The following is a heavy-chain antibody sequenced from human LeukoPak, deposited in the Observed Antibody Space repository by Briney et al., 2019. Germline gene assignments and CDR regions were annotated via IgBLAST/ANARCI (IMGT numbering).Heavy chain of an antibody. J-gene: IGHJ5*02. CDR2: ISAYNGNT. V-gene: IGHV1-18*01. CDR3: ARDPAGTGLFWFDP. D-gene: IGHD6-19*01. Sequence: GASVRVSCKASGYTFTSYGISGVRQAPGHGLEGMGWISAYNGNTNYEQKLQGRVTMTTDTSTSKAYMELRSLRSDDTAVYYCARDPAGTGLFWFDPWGQGTLVTVSS. CDR1: GYTFTSYG.